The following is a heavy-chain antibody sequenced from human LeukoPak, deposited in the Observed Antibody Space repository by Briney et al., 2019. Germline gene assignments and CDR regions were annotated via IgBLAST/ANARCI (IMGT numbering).Heavy chain of an antibody. J-gene: IGHJ6*02. CDR3: ARERYGDYPYYYYGMDV. CDR1: GFTVSSNY. V-gene: IGHV3-53*04. CDR2: IYSGSST. D-gene: IGHD4-17*01. Sequence: GGSLRLSCVASGFTVSSNYMSWVRQAPGKGLEWVSVIYSGSSTYYADSVEGRFTISRHNSKNTLYLQMNSLRAEDTAVYYCARERYGDYPYYYYGMDVWGQGTTVTVSS.